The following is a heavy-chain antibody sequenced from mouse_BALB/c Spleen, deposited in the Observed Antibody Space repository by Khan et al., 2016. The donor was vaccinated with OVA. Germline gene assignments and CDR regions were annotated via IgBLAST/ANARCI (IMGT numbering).Heavy chain of an antibody. J-gene: IGHJ3*01. CDR3: TRDYWFVY. CDR2: ISSGGTT. Sequence: DVQLVESGGGLVKPGGSLKVSCAASGFTFSNYAMSWVRQTPEKRLEWVASISSGGTTYYPDSAKGRFTISRDNARNILYLKMSSLRYEDTAMYYCTRDYWFVYWGQGTLVTVSA. D-gene: IGHD1-1*02. V-gene: IGHV5-6-5*01. CDR1: GFTFSNYA.